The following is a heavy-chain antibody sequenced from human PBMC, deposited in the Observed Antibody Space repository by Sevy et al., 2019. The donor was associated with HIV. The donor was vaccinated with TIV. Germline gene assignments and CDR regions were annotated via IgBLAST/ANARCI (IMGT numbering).Heavy chain of an antibody. CDR2: IFHTGST. D-gene: IGHD4-17*01. J-gene: IGHJ4*02. CDR3: VRDGGTVTTPGYFDY. CDR1: GGSISSGAYS. V-gene: IGHV4-30-2*01. Sequence: SETLSLTCTVSGGSISSGAYSWNWIRQPPGKGLEWIGYIFHTGSTYYNPSLKSRVTVPVDRSKNQFSLKMTSVTAADTAVYYCVRDGGTVTTPGYFDYWGQGTLVTVSS.